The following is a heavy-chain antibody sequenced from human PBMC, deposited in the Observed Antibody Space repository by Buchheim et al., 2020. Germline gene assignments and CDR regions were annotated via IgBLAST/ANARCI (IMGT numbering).Heavy chain of an antibody. Sequence: QLQLQESGPGLVKPSGTLSLTCSVSVASISSRNWWTWVRQSPGKGLEWIGEIYQSGTTNYNPSLKSRVTISMDKSKNQFSLKVNSVTAADTAVFYCAKTGAQGYLEYWGQG. CDR1: VASISSRNW. D-gene: IGHD6-13*01. CDR2: IYQSGTT. CDR3: AKTGAQGYLEY. V-gene: IGHV4-4*02. J-gene: IGHJ4*02.